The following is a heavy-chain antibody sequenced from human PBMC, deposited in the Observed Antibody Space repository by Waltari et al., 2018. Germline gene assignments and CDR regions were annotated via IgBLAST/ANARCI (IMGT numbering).Heavy chain of an antibody. D-gene: IGHD3-3*01. J-gene: IGHJ1*01. V-gene: IGHV3-74*01. CDR1: GFTFSAYR. CDR3: AIQISGVVF. CDR2: IKSDGRAT. Sequence: EVQLVESGGGLVQPGGSLRLSCAASGFTFSAYRMHWVRQAPGKGLVWVSLIKSDGRATLYADSVKGRFTMSRDNAKDTLYLQMNSLRGEDTAVYYCAIQISGVVFWGQGTLVTVSS.